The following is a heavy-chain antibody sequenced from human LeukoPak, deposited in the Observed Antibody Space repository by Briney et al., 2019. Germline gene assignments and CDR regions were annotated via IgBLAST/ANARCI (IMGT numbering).Heavy chain of an antibody. Sequence: SETLSLTCTVSGYSIANGYHWAWVRQPPGKRLEWLGSIYQSGSTYDNLSLKSRLTMSVDTSKNQFSLKMRAVTAADTALYYCARSEINDYMRFWGQGILVTVSS. CDR3: ARSEINDYMRF. D-gene: IGHD4-11*01. V-gene: IGHV4-38-2*02. CDR1: GYSIANGYH. J-gene: IGHJ4*02. CDR2: IYQSGST.